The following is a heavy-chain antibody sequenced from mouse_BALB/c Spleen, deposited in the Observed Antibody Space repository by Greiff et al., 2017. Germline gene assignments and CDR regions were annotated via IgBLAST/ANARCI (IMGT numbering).Heavy chain of an antibody. CDR1: GFNIKDYY. V-gene: IGHV14-1*02. Sequence: EVQLKQSGAELVRPGALVKLSCKASGFNIKDYYMHWVKQRPEQGLEWIGWIDPENGNTIYDPKFQGKASITADTSSNTAYLQLSSLTSEDTAVYYCAMVTTATAWFAYWGQGTLVTVSA. CDR2: IDPENGNT. CDR3: AMVTTATAWFAY. D-gene: IGHD1-2*01. J-gene: IGHJ3*01.